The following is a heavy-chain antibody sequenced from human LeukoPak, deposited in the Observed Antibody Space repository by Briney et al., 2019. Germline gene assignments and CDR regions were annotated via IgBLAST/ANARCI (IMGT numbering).Heavy chain of an antibody. CDR2: IIPIFGTA. Sequence: GASVKVSCKASGGTFSSYAISWVRQAPGRGLEWMGRIIPIFGTANYAQKFQGRVTITTDESTSTAYMELSSLRSEDTAVYYCARDYYDSSGPWGQGTLVTVSS. J-gene: IGHJ4*02. V-gene: IGHV1-69*05. CDR1: GGTFSSYA. CDR3: ARDYYDSSGP. D-gene: IGHD3-22*01.